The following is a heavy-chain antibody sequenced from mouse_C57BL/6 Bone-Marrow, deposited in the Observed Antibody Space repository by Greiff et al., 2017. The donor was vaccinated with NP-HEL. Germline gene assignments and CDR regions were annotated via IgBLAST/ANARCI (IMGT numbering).Heavy chain of an antibody. J-gene: IGHJ3*01. Sequence: QVQLQQSGAELVRPGTSVKMSCKASGYTFTNYWIGWAKQRPGHGLEWIGDIYPGGGYTNYNEKFKGKAPLTADKSSSTAYMQFSSLTSEDSAIYYCARSYDGYLFAYWGQGTLVTVSA. CDR3: ARSYDGYLFAY. CDR2: IYPGGGYT. V-gene: IGHV1-63*01. D-gene: IGHD2-3*01. CDR1: GYTFTNYW.